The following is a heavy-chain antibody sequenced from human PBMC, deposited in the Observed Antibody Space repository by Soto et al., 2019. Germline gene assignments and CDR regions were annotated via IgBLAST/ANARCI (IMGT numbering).Heavy chain of an antibody. CDR3: AKERSDYGDYVGLFDY. J-gene: IGHJ4*02. CDR1: GFTFSSYA. D-gene: IGHD4-17*01. V-gene: IGHV3-23*01. Sequence: PGGSLRLSCAASGFTFSSYAMSWVRQAPGEGLEWVSAISGSGGSTYYADSVKGRFTISRDNSKNTLYLQMNSLRAEDTAVYYCAKERSDYGDYVGLFDYWGQGTLVTVSS. CDR2: ISGSGGST.